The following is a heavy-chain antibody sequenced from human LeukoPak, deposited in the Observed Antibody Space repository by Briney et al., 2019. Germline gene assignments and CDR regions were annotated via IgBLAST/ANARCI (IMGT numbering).Heavy chain of an antibody. CDR1: GYTFTSYY. V-gene: IGHV1-46*03. CDR3: ARGGINRYCSSTSCSRGYFDY. J-gene: IGHJ4*02. CDR2: INPSGCST. Sequence: ASVNVSCKASGYTFTSYYMHWVRQAPGQGLEWMGIINPSGCSTSYAQKFQGRVTMTRDTSTSTVYMELGSLRSEDTAVYYCARGGINRYCSSTSCSRGYFDYWGQGTLVTVSS. D-gene: IGHD2-2*01.